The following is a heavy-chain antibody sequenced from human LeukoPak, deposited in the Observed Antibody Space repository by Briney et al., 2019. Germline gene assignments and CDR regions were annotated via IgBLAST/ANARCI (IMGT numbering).Heavy chain of an antibody. V-gene: IGHV3-48*01. CDR1: GFTFSSYS. D-gene: IGHD3-22*01. J-gene: IGHJ4*02. CDR3: ARDLRRITMIVVVSRDFDY. CDR2: ISSSSSTI. Sequence: QSGGSLRLSCAASGFTFSSYSMNWVRQAPGKGLEWVSYISSSSSTIYYADSVKGRFTISRDNAKNSLYLQMNSLRAEDTAVYYCARDLRRITMIVVVSRDFDYWGQGTLVTVSS.